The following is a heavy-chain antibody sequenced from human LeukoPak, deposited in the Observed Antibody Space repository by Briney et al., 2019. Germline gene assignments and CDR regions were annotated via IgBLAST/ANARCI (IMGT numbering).Heavy chain of an antibody. V-gene: IGHV3-7*01. CDR1: GWTFSSCW. CDR2: IKQDGSEK. Sequence: QSGGSLRLSCAASGWTFSSCWMSLVRQAPGKGLAWVANIKQDGSEKYYVDSVKGRFTISRDNAKNSLYLQMHSLRAEDTAVYYCARDLGYSYEGYFDYWGQGTLVTVSS. D-gene: IGHD5-18*01. CDR3: ARDLGYSYEGYFDY. J-gene: IGHJ4*02.